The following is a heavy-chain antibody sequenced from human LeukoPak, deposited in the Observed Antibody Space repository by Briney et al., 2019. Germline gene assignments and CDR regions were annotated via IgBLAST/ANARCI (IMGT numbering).Heavy chain of an antibody. D-gene: IGHD6-19*01. Sequence: SETLSLTCTVSGGSISSSSYYWGWIRQPPGKGLEWIGSIYYSGSTYYNPSLKSRVTISVDTSKNQFSLKLSSVTAADTAVYYCARHGSGWSWFDPWGQGTLVTVSS. V-gene: IGHV4-39*01. J-gene: IGHJ5*02. CDR1: GGSISSSSYY. CDR3: ARHGSGWSWFDP. CDR2: IYYSGST.